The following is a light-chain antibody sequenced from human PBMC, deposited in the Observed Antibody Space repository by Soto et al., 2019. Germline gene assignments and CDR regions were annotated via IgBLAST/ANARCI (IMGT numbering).Light chain of an antibody. CDR2: DAS. J-gene: IGKJ3*01. Sequence: DIHMTQSPSTLSASVGDRVTITCRASQSVSYWLAWYQQKPGKAPKLLIHDASSLESGVPSRFRGGGSGQKYLRTIRALQPNDFEYFWSHQRGSVFGHGKKV. V-gene: IGKV1-5*01. CDR3: HQRGSV. CDR1: QSVSYW.